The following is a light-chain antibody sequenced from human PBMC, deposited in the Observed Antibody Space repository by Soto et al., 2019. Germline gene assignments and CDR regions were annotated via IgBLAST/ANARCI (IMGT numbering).Light chain of an antibody. CDR3: QLWDRRSDFYA. J-gene: IGLJ1*01. CDR2: DDG. CDR1: TIGSES. V-gene: IGLV3-21*02. Sequence: SYVLTQPPSLSVAPGQTATITCGGSTIGSESVHWYQQKPGQAPVLVVYDDGDRPSGIPERFSGSKSGNTATLTITRVEAGDEADYYCQLWDRRSDFYAFGTGTKVTVL.